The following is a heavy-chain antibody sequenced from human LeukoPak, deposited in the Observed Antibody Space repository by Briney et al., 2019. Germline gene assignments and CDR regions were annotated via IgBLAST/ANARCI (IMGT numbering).Heavy chain of an antibody. CDR2: IYFSGTT. J-gene: IGHJ5*02. D-gene: IGHD1-1*01. V-gene: IGHV4-39*01. CDR3: VRHLGANTWMGNWFDP. CDR1: GGSISSGYS. Sequence: SGTLSLTCTVSGGSISSGYSWGWIRQPPGKGLAWIGSIYFSGTTYYNPSLKSRVTISVDTSRNQFSLKLNSVTAADTAIYYCVRHLGANTWMGNWFDPWGQGTLVTVSS.